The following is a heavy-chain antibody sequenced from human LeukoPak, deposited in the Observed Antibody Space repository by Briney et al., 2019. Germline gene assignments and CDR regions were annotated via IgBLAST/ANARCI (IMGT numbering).Heavy chain of an antibody. J-gene: IGHJ4*02. V-gene: IGHV4-39*01. CDR3: ARSHVVRPIIVVVPAAPFDY. Sequence: PSETLSLTCTVSGGSISSSSYYWGWIRQPPGKGLEWIGSIYYSGSTYYNPSLKSRVTISVDTSKNQFSLKLSSVTAADTAVYYCARSHVVRPIIVVVPAAPFDYWGQGTLVTVSS. D-gene: IGHD2-2*01. CDR2: IYYSGST. CDR1: GGSISSSSYY.